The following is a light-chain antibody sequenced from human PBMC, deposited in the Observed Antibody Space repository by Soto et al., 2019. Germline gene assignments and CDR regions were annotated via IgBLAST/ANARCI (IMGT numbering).Light chain of an antibody. Sequence: EIVLTQSPGTLSLSPGERATLSCRASQSVSSSYLAWYQQKPGHAPRLLIYGASSRATGSPDRFSGSGSGTDFTLTISRLEPEDFAVYYCQQYGNSPYTFGQGTK. CDR1: QSVSSSY. V-gene: IGKV3-20*01. J-gene: IGKJ2*01. CDR3: QQYGNSPYT. CDR2: GAS.